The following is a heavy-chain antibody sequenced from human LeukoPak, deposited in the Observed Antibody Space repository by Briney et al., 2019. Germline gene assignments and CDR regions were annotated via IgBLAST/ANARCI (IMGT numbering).Heavy chain of an antibody. CDR3: ARDGAVGATIDY. CDR2: ISSSSSYI. V-gene: IGHV3-21*01. D-gene: IGHD1-26*01. Sequence: GGSLRLSCAASGFTFSSYSMNWVRPAPGKGLEWVSSISSSSSYIYYADSVKGRFTISRDNAKNSLYLQMNSLRAEDTAVYYCARDGAVGATIDYWGQGTLVTVSS. CDR1: GFTFSSYS. J-gene: IGHJ4*02.